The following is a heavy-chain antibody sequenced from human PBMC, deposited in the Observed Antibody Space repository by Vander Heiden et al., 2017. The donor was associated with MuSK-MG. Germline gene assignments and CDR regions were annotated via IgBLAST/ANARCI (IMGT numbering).Heavy chain of an antibody. Sequence: VPLQESRPGLVTPSETLSLTCTVSGGFISRYSLSWIRPAPGKGLEWIGYIYYSGSTNYNPSLESRVTISVDTSKNQFSLKLSSVTAADTAVYYCARHMYSGSEKGYYYYGMDVWGQGTTVTVSS. D-gene: IGHD1-26*01. J-gene: IGHJ6*02. CDR1: GGFISRYS. V-gene: IGHV4-59*08. CDR2: IYYSGST. CDR3: ARHMYSGSEKGYYYYGMDV.